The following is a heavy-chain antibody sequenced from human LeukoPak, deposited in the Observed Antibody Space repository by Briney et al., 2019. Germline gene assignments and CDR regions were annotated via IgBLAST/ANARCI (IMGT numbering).Heavy chain of an antibody. CDR3: AKLTRQHCGRDCPYPFDY. D-gene: IGHD2-21*02. Sequence: GASVKVSCKASGYTFTSYGISWVRQAPGQGLEWMGWISAYNGNTNYAQKLQGRVTMTTDTSTSTAYMELRSLRSDDTAIYYCAKLTRQHCGRDCPYPFDYCGQGTLVTVSS. V-gene: IGHV1-18*01. CDR2: ISAYNGNT. CDR1: GYTFTSYG. J-gene: IGHJ4*02.